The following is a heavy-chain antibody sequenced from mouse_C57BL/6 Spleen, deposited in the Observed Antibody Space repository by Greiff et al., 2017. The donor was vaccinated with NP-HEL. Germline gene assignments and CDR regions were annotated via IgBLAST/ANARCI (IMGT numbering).Heavy chain of an antibody. CDR1: GYTFTSYW. J-gene: IGHJ3*01. V-gene: IGHV1-64*01. Sequence: KQTGAELVKPGASVKLSCKASGYTFTSYWMHWVKQRPGQGLEWIGMIHPNSGSTNYNEKFKSKATLTVDKSSSTAYMQLSSLTSEDSAVYYCARHGYDGAYWGQGTLVTVSA. CDR3: ARHGYDGAY. CDR2: IHPNSGST. D-gene: IGHD2-2*01.